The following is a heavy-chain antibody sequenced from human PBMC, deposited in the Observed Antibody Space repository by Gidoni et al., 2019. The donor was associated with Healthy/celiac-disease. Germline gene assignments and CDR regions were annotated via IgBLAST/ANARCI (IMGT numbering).Heavy chain of an antibody. CDR2: INHSGST. Sequence: QVQLQQWGAGLLKPSETLSLTCAVYGGSFSGYYWSWIRQPPGKGLEWIGEINHSGSTNYNPSLKSRVTISVDTSKNQFSLKLSSVTAADTAVYYCARASHLKLPILLWFGEPDHFDYWGQGTLVTVSS. CDR1: GGSFSGYY. CDR3: ARASHLKLPILLWFGEPDHFDY. J-gene: IGHJ4*02. D-gene: IGHD3-10*01. V-gene: IGHV4-34*01.